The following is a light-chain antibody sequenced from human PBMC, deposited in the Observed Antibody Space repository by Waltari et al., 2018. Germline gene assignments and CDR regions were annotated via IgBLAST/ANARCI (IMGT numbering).Light chain of an antibody. J-gene: IGLJ3*02. CDR1: HIGRKT. V-gene: IGLV3-9*01. Sequence: SYDLTQPLSVSVALGQTARITCGESHIGRKTVHWYQEKPGLAPVLVIYRDDQLPSGIADRFSCSNSENMPTLTITTAQVGDEADYYCQVWDSSTVVFGAGTKLTVL. CDR2: RDD. CDR3: QVWDSSTVV.